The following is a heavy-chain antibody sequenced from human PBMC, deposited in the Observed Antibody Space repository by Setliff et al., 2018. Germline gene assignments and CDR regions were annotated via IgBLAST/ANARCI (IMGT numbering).Heavy chain of an antibody. V-gene: IGHV5-51*01. CDR3: VRLEGYCSGGSCYPGAFDI. CDR1: GYSFANSW. J-gene: IGHJ3*02. D-gene: IGHD2-15*01. CDR2: IYAGDSDT. Sequence: PGESLKISCKGSGYSFANSWIAWVRQMPGKGLEWMGVIYAGDSDTRYRPSFQGQVTISVDKSISTAYLQWSSLKASDTAMYYCVRLEGYCSGGSCYPGAFDIWGQGTMVTVSS.